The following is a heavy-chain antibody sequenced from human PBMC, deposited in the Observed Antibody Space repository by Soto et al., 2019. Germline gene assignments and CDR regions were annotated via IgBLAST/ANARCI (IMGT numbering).Heavy chain of an antibody. J-gene: IGHJ6*02. CDR1: GGSISSGGYS. CDR2: IYHSGST. Sequence: SETLSLTCAVSGGSISSGGYSWSWIRQPPGKGLEWIGYIYHSGSTYYNPSLKSRVTISVDRSKNQFSLKLSSVTAADTAVYYCARVIGGYDYYYYYGMDVWGQGTTVTVSS. D-gene: IGHD5-12*01. CDR3: ARVIGGYDYYYYYGMDV. V-gene: IGHV4-30-2*01.